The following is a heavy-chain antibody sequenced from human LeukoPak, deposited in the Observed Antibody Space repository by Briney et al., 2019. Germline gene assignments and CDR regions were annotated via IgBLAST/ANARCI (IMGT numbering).Heavy chain of an antibody. CDR3: AKDRPYNWNDQYNYGMDV. V-gene: IGHV3-21*04. J-gene: IGHJ6*02. D-gene: IGHD1-20*01. Sequence: PGGSLRLSCAASGFTFSSYSMNWVRQAPGKGLEWVSSISSSSSYIYYADSVKGRFTISRDNSKNTLYLQMNSLRAEDTAVYYCAKDRPYNWNDQYNYGMDVWGQGTTVTVSS. CDR1: GFTFSSYS. CDR2: ISSSSSYI.